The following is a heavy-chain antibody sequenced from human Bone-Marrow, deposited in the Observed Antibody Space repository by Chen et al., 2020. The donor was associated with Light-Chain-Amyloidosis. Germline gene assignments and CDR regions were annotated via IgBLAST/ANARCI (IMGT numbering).Heavy chain of an antibody. CDR3: TSYYCSGSYLYYSDF. Sequence: EVQLVESGGGLVKPGRSLRVSCTTSGFFFGEYAMSWFRQAPGKGLEWVGFIRTEAYGWTTEYAASMKGRFTISRDDSKSIAYLHMTILKTEDTAVYYCTSYYCSGSYLYYSDFWCQGTLVTVSS. J-gene: IGHJ4*02. CDR2: IRTEAYGWTT. V-gene: IGHV3-49*05. D-gene: IGHD3-10*01. CDR1: GFFFGEYA.